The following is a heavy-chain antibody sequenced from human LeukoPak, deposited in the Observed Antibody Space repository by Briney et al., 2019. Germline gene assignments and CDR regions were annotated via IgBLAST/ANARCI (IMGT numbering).Heavy chain of an antibody. J-gene: IGHJ4*02. CDR2: IYYSGST. D-gene: IGHD6-19*01. CDR3: ARGPRRKQWLVDGAIDY. V-gene: IGHV4-31*03. CDR1: GGSISSGGYY. Sequence: SETLSLTCTVSGGSISSGGYYWSWIRQHPGKGLEWIGYIYYSGSTYYNPSLKSRVTISVDTSKNQFSLKLSSVTAADTAVYYCARGPRRKQWLVDGAIDYWGQGTLVTVSS.